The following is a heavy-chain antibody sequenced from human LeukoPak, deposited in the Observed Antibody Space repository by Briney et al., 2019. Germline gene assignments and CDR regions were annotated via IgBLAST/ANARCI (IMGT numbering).Heavy chain of an antibody. CDR3: AKGFVKYYFDY. V-gene: IGHV3-30*18. Sequence: GGSLRPSCAASGFTFSSYGMHWVRQAPGKGLEWVAVISYDGSNKYYADSVKGRFTISRDNSKNTLYLQMNSLRAEDTAVYYCAKGFVKYYFDYWGQGTLVTVSS. J-gene: IGHJ4*02. CDR2: ISYDGSNK. CDR1: GFTFSSYG. D-gene: IGHD3-10*01.